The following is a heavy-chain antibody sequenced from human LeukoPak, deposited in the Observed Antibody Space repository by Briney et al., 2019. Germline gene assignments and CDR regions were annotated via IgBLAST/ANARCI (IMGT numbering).Heavy chain of an antibody. CDR2: IYPGDSDT. CDR1: GYSFTSYW. Sequence: GESLKISCKGSGYSFTSYWIGWGRQMPGKGLEWMGIIYPGDSDTRYSPSFQGQVTISADKSISTAYLQWSSLKASDTAMYYCARGPRGSGGTGDAFDIWGQGTMVTVSS. V-gene: IGHV5-51*01. D-gene: IGHD6-19*01. J-gene: IGHJ3*02. CDR3: ARGPRGSGGTGDAFDI.